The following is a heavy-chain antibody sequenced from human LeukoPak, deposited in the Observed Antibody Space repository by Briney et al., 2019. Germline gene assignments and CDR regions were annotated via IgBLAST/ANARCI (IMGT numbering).Heavy chain of an antibody. D-gene: IGHD2-2*01. V-gene: IGHV4-39*07. J-gene: IGHJ6*03. CDR3: ARLHRPIVVVPAAMNYYMDV. Sequence: SETLSLTCTVSGGSISSSSYYWGWIRQPPGKGLEWIGSIYYSGSTYYNPSFKSRVTISVDTSKNQFSLKLSSVTAADTAVYYCARLHRPIVVVPAAMNYYMDVWGKGTTVTVSS. CDR2: IYYSGST. CDR1: GGSISSSSYY.